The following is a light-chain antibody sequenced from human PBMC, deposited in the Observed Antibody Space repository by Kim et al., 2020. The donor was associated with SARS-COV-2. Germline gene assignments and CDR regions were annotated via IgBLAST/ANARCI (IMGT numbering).Light chain of an antibody. V-gene: IGLV1-44*01. CDR3: ATWDDSLNGRV. CDR2: GDD. CDR1: SSSIGDNP. Sequence: ELTQPPSVSGTPGQRVTIACSGSSSSIGDNPVSWYRQLPGTAPKLLIYGDDQRPSGVPDRFSGSKSGTSASLAISGLQSGDDADYFCATWDDSLNGRVFGVGTQLTVL. J-gene: IGLJ3*02.